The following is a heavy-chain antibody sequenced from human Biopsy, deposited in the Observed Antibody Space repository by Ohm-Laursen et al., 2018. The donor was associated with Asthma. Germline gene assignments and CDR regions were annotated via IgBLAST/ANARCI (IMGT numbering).Heavy chain of an antibody. J-gene: IGHJ5*02. CDR1: GFAFNNSS. D-gene: IGHD3-22*01. V-gene: IGHV3-23*01. Sequence: GSLRLSCTASGFAFNNSSMTWVRQAPGKGLEWVSSISASGVRTFYADSVKGRFTVSRDSSRNTLYLQLSTLRVEDTAVYFCVKITTDRQKANNWFDPWGQGTLVTVSS. CDR2: ISASGVRT. CDR3: VKITTDRQKANNWFDP.